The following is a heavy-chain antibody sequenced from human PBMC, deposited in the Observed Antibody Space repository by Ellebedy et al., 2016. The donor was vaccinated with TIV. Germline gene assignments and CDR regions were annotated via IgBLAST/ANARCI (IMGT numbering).Heavy chain of an antibody. CDR2: IYYSGST. V-gene: IGHV4-59*01. CDR1: GGSISSYY. D-gene: IGHD3-10*01. J-gene: IGHJ4*02. Sequence: SETLSLXCTVSGGSISSYYWSWIRQPPGKGLEWIGYIYYSGSTNYNPSLKSRVTISVDTSKNQFSLKLSSVTAADTAVYYCARAGGPGELLYVGYFDYWGQGTLVTVSS. CDR3: ARAGGPGELLYVGYFDY.